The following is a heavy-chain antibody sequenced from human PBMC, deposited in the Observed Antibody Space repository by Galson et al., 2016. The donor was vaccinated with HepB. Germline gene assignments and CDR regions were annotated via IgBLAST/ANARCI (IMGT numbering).Heavy chain of an antibody. CDR2: INNDGSST. V-gene: IGHV3-74*01. CDR1: GFTFSSYY. J-gene: IGHJ4*02. D-gene: IGHD1-14*01. Sequence: SLRLSCAASGFTFSSYYMHWVRQGPGKGLVWVSYINNDGSSTGYAESVKGRFTISRDDAKNTVHLQMNNLRAEDTAVDYCVKSQGFITEYWGPGTLVTVSS. CDR3: VKSQGFITEY.